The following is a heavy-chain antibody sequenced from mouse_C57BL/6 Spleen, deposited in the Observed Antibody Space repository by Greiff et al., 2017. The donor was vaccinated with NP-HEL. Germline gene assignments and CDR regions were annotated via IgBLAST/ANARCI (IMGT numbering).Heavy chain of an antibody. CDR3: ARFTTVVAKGFDY. CDR1: GYTFTGYW. V-gene: IGHV1-9*01. CDR2: ILPGSGST. J-gene: IGHJ2*01. Sequence: VQLQQSGAELMKPGASVKLSCKATGYTFTGYWIEWVKQRPGHGLEWIGEILPGSGSTNYNQKFKGKSTLTVDKSSSTAYMQLSSLTSEDSAVYYCARFTTVVAKGFDYWGQGTTLTVSS. D-gene: IGHD1-1*01.